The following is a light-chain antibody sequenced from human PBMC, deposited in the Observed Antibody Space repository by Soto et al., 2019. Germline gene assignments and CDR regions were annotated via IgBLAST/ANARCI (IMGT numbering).Light chain of an antibody. CDR2: EVN. CDR3: TSHGGANKFYV. V-gene: IGLV2-8*01. J-gene: IGLJ1*01. Sequence: QSVLTQPASVSGSPGQSITISCTGTSSDIGGYNFVSWYQQHPGRAPKLLIHEVNRRPSGVPDRFSASKSGNTATLTVSGLQAEDEADYYCTSHGGANKFYVFGTGTKVTVL. CDR1: SSDIGGYNF.